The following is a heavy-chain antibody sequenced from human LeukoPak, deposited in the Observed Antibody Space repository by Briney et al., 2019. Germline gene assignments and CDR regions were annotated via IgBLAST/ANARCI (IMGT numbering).Heavy chain of an antibody. D-gene: IGHD2-2*02. CDR1: GFTFTSYW. CDR3: ARVPAAILSRYYFDY. J-gene: IGHJ4*02. CDR2: IKQDGNEK. Sequence: GGSLRLSCAAPGFTFTSYWMTWVRQAPGKGLDWVANIKQDGNEKYYVDSVKGRFTISRDNVKNSLYLQMNSLRAEDTAVYYCARVPAAILSRYYFDYWGQGTLVTVSS. V-gene: IGHV3-7*03.